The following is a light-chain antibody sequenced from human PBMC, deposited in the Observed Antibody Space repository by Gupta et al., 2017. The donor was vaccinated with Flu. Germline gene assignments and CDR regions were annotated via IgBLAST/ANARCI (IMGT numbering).Light chain of an antibody. CDR2: MAS. CDR1: QSSTTW. CDR3: LQYITPPWT. V-gene: IGKV1-5*03. J-gene: IGKJ1*01. Sequence: PSPLSASVGYRVTITCRASQSSTTWLAWYQQKPGKAPLLLIYMASNLATGVPSRFSGSGSGTEFTLTISSLQPDDFATYYCLQYITPPWTFGQGTMVEI.